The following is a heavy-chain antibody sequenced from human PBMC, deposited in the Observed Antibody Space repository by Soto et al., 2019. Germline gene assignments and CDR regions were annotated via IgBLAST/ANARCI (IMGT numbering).Heavy chain of an antibody. CDR2: ISSDGDTI. CDR3: TKGGYDLIYYFGMDV. D-gene: IGHD5-18*01. CDR1: GFTFREYA. Sequence: EVQLIESGGGWVQPGTSLRVSCAASGFTFREYAMHWVRQAPGKGLEWVSGISSDGDTIAYADSVQGRFTVFRDNAKNSLYLQMNSLRAEDTALYYCTKGGYDLIYYFGMDVWGQGTTVTVSS. V-gene: IGHV3-9*01. J-gene: IGHJ6*02.